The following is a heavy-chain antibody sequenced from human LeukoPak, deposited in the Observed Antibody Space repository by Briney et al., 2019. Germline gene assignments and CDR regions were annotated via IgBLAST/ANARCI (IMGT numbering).Heavy chain of an antibody. Sequence: SETLSLTCAVYGGSFSGYYWSWIRQPPGKGLEWIGEINHSGSTYYNPSLKSRVTISVDTSKNQFSLKLSSVTAADTAVYYCARLIAARGEDYFDYWGQGTLVTVSS. CDR3: ARLIAARGEDYFDY. CDR1: GGSFSGYY. CDR2: INHSGST. V-gene: IGHV4-34*01. D-gene: IGHD6-6*01. J-gene: IGHJ4*02.